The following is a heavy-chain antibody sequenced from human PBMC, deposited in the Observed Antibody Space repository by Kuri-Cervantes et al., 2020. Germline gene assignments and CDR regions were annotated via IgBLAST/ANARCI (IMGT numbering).Heavy chain of an antibody. V-gene: IGHV3-7*01. CDR3: ARWGDTAMVREYYFDY. D-gene: IGHD5-18*01. CDR1: GFTFSSYW. CDR2: IKQDGSEK. J-gene: IGHJ4*02. Sequence: GGSLRLSCAASGFTFSSYWMSWVRQAPGKGLEWVANIKQDGSEKYYVDSVKGRFTISRDNAKNSLYLQMNSLRAEDTAVYYCARWGDTAMVREYYFDYWGQGTLVTDSS.